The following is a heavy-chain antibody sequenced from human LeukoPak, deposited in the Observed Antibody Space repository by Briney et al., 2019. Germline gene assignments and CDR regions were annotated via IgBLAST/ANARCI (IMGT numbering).Heavy chain of an antibody. D-gene: IGHD3-10*01. V-gene: IGHV1-69*13. CDR1: GGTFGSYA. J-gene: IGHJ5*02. Sequence: PVKVSCKASGGTFGSYAISWVRQAPGQGLEWMGGIIPIFGTANYAQKFQGRVTITADESTSTAYMELSSLRSEDTAVYYCARERITMVRGSNNWFDPWGQGTLVTISS. CDR2: IIPIFGTA. CDR3: ARERITMVRGSNNWFDP.